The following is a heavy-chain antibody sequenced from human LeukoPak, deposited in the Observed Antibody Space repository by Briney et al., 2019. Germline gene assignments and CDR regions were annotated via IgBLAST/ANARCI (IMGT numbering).Heavy chain of an antibody. CDR2: IIPIFGTA. V-gene: IGHV1-69*05. J-gene: IGHJ5*02. Sequence: ASVKVSCKASGGTFSSYAISWVQQAPGQGLERMGGIIPIFGTANYAQKFQGRVTITTDESTSTAYMELSSLRSEDTAVYYCAILSYDYSNYGFDPWGQGTLVTVSS. D-gene: IGHD4-11*01. CDR1: GGTFSSYA. CDR3: AILSYDYSNYGFDP.